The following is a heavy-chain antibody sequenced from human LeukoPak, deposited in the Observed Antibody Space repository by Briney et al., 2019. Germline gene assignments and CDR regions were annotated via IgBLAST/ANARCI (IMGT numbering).Heavy chain of an antibody. CDR2: IRSKANSYAT. CDR3: TSRYCSSTSCYEYYYYGMDV. CDR1: GFTFSSYG. J-gene: IGHJ6*02. D-gene: IGHD2-2*01. Sequence: SGGSLRLSCAASGFTFSSYGMHWVRQASGKGLEWVGRIRSKANSYATAYAAPVKGRFTISRDDSKNMAYLQMNSLKTEDTAVYYCTSRYCSSTSCYEYYYYGMDVWGQGTTVTVSS. V-gene: IGHV3-73*01.